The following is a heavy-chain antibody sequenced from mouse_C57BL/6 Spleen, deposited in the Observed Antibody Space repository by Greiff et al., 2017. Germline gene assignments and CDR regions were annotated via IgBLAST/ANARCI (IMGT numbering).Heavy chain of an antibody. CDR1: GYTFTTYP. D-gene: IGHD1-1*01. V-gene: IGHV1-47*01. Sequence: VQLQQSGAELVKPGASVKMSCKASGYTFTTYPIEWMKQNHGKGLEWIGNFHPYNDDTKYNEKFKGKATLTVEKSSSTVYLELSRLASDAYAVYCWARGGKNYGSSPFAYWGQGTLVTVSA. CDR3: ARGGKNYGSSPFAY. CDR2: FHPYNDDT. J-gene: IGHJ3*01.